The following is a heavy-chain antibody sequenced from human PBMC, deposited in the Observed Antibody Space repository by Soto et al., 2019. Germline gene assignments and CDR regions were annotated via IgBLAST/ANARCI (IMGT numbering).Heavy chain of an antibody. J-gene: IGHJ6*02. Sequence: SRTLSLTCAMSGDSVSSNSASWNWIRQSPSSCLEWLGRTYYMYKWYNDYAVPVKSRITINPDTSKNQFSLQLNSVTPEDTAVYYCARATMIVVVHPYYYGLDVWGQGTTVTVSS. V-gene: IGHV6-1*01. CDR1: GDSVSSNSAS. D-gene: IGHD3-22*01. CDR2: TYYMYKWYN. CDR3: ARATMIVVVHPYYYGLDV.